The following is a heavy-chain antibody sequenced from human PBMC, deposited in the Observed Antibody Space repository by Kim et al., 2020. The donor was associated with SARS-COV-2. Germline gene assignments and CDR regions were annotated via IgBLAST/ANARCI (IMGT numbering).Heavy chain of an antibody. Sequence: GGSLRLSCAASGFTLSTYWMSWVRQAPGKGLEWVASIKQDGTEKYYVDSVKGRFIISRDNAKNSLYLQMNSLRAEDTAMYYCARETGTWYIHYFDYWGQGNLVTVSP. J-gene: IGHJ4*02. CDR2: IKQDGTEK. CDR1: GFTLSTYW. CDR3: ARETGTWYIHYFDY. D-gene: IGHD6-13*01. V-gene: IGHV3-7*01.